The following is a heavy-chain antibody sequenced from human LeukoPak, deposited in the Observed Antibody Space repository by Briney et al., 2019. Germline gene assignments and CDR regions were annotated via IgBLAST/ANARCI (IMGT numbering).Heavy chain of an antibody. CDR1: GFTFSSYA. CDR2: ISGSGGST. CDR3: AKDVNYYDSSGYFV. Sequence: GGSLRLSCAASGFTFSSYAMIWVRQAPGKGLKWVSAISGSGGSTYYADSVKGRFTISRDNSKNTLYLQMNSLRAEDTAVYYCAKDVNYYDSSGYFVWGQGTLVTVSS. J-gene: IGHJ4*02. D-gene: IGHD3-22*01. V-gene: IGHV3-23*01.